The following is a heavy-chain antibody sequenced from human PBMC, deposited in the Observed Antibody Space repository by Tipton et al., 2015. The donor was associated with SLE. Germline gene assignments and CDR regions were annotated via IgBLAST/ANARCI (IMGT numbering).Heavy chain of an antibody. D-gene: IGHD4-23*01. J-gene: IGHJ6*02. Sequence: TLSLTCTVSGGSISSSSYYWSWIRQPPGKGLEWIGEINHSGSTNYNPSLKSRVTISVDTSKNQFSLKLSSVTAADTAVYYCARTSGNGYYYYGMDVWGQGTTVTVSS. V-gene: IGHV4-39*07. CDR1: GGSISSSSYY. CDR2: INHSGST. CDR3: ARTSGNGYYYYGMDV.